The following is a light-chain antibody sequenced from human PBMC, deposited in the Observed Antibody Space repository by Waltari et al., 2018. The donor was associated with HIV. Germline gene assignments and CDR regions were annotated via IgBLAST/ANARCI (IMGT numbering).Light chain of an antibody. CDR3: QQYGSSPWT. Sequence: SATRTISAHFLSWYRQQPGQAPTLLIYCASSSATDIPSWFSGSGSETDFTLTIIRLGPEDFSVYYCQQYGSSPWTFGQGTKVEIK. V-gene: IGKV3-20*01. J-gene: IGKJ1*01. CDR2: CAS. CDR1: RTISAHF.